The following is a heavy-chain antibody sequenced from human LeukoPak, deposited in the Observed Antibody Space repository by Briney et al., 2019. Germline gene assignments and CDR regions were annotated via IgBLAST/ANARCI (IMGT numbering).Heavy chain of an antibody. CDR1: GFTFSRYW. Sequence: GGSLRLSCAASGFTFSRYWMSWVRQAPGKGLECVANIKEDGGEKYYVDSVKGRFTISRDNAKNSLYLQMNSLRAEDTAVYYCARLGYPWYSDLWGRGTLVTVSS. CDR3: ARLGYPWYSDL. CDR2: IKEDGGEK. V-gene: IGHV3-7*01. J-gene: IGHJ2*01. D-gene: IGHD5-18*01.